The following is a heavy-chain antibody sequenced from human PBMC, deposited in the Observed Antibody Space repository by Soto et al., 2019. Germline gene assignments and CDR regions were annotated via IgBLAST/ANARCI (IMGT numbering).Heavy chain of an antibody. V-gene: IGHV3-30-3*01. CDR3: ARDPPQVCSSTSCYSEHYFDY. CDR1: GFTFSSYA. J-gene: IGHJ4*02. CDR2: ISYDGSYK. Sequence: QVQLVESGGGVVQPGRSLRLSCAASGFTFSSYAMHWVRQAPGKGLEWVAVISYDGSYKYYADSVKGRFTISRDNSKNTLYLQMNSLRAEDTAVYYCARDPPQVCSSTSCYSEHYFDYWGQGTLVTVSS. D-gene: IGHD2-2*01.